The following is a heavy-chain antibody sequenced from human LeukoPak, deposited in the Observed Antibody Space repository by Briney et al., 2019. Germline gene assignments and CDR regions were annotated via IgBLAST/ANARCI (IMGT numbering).Heavy chain of an antibody. CDR1: GGSFSGYY. CDR2: IYYSGST. V-gene: IGHV4-34*09. J-gene: IGHJ6*02. Sequence: SETLFLTCAVYGGSFSGYYWSWIRQPPGKGLEWIGYIYYSGSTYYNPSLKSRVTISVDTSKNQFSLKLSSVTAADTAVYYCAREAIVVVPAAKDYYGMDVWGQGTTVTVSS. CDR3: AREAIVVVPAAKDYYGMDV. D-gene: IGHD2-2*01.